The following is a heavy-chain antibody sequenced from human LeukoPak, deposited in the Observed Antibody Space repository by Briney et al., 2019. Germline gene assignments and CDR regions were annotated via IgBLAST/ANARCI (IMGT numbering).Heavy chain of an antibody. J-gene: IGHJ4*02. Sequence: ASVKVSCKASGYTFTSYYMHWVRQAPGQGLEWMGIINPSGGSTSYAQKFQGRVTMTRDTSTNTVYMELSSLRSEDTAVYYCAASGYSYGLSDYWGQGTLVTVSS. V-gene: IGHV1-46*01. CDR1: GYTFTSYY. CDR3: AASGYSYGLSDY. D-gene: IGHD5-18*01. CDR2: INPSGGST.